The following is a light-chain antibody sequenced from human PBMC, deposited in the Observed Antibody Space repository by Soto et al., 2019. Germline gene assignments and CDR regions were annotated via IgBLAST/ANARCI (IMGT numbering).Light chain of an antibody. CDR2: LGS. V-gene: IGKV2-28*01. J-gene: IGKJ2*01. Sequence: DIVMTQSPLSLPVTPGEPASISCRSSQSLLYSNGYNYLDWYLQKPGQSAQLLIYLGSNRASGVPVGFSGRGLVVKVSLKLSRVRGEVFGVHYCRGALKTQYTFLKGTDLEMK. CDR1: QSLLYSNGYNY. CDR3: RGALKTQYT.